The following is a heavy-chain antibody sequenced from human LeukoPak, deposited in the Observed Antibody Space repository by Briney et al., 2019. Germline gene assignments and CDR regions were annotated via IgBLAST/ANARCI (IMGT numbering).Heavy chain of an antibody. V-gene: IGHV1-18*01. CDR1: GYTFTSYG. CDR3: ARGPGPAVVPAPYYYYGMDV. CDR2: ISAYSGNT. J-gene: IGHJ6*02. Sequence: GASVKVSCKASGYTFTSYGISWVRQAPGQGLEWMGWISAYSGNTNYAQKFQGRVTITADKSTSTAYMELSSLRSEDTAVYYCARGPGPAVVPAPYYYYGMDVWGQGTTVTVSS. D-gene: IGHD2-2*01.